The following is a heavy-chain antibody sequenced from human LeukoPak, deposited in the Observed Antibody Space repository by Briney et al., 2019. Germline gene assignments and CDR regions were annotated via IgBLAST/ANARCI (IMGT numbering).Heavy chain of an antibody. CDR1: GFTVSSNY. V-gene: IGHV3-23*01. CDR2: ISGSGGST. J-gene: IGHJ5*02. CDR3: AKDVVRGSGRINWFDP. D-gene: IGHD3-10*01. Sequence: GGSLRLSCSASGFTVSSNYMSWVRQAPGKGLEWVSAISGSGGSTYYADTVRGRFTISRDTSKNMVYLQMNSLRAEDTAVYYCAKDVVRGSGRINWFDPWGQGAPVTVSS.